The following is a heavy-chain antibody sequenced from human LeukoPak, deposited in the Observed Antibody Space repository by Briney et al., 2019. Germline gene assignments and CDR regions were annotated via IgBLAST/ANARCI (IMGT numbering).Heavy chain of an antibody. CDR1: GYTFITSS. V-gene: IGHV1-3*01. CDR3: VGGSLGY. J-gene: IGHJ4*02. CDR2: ITVASGNT. Sequence: ASVKVSCKPLGYTFITSSIYWVRQAPGQRLEWLGWITVASGNTGYSENLQGRVTLTRDTSANTAYMELHNLKFEDTAVYYCVGGSLGYWGQGTLVTVSP.